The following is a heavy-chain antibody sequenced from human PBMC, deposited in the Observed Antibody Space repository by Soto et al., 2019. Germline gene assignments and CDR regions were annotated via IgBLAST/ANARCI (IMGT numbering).Heavy chain of an antibody. CDR3: ARDYYGSRGAFDI. J-gene: IGHJ3*02. CDR1: GYSISMSNW. D-gene: IGHD3-10*01. Sequence: LSLTCAVSGYSISMSNWWGWIRQPPGKGLEWIGYIYYSGSTYYNPSLKSRVTMSVDTSKNQFSLKLSSVTAVDTAVYYCARDYYGSRGAFDIWGQGTMVTVSS. CDR2: IYYSGST. V-gene: IGHV4-28*03.